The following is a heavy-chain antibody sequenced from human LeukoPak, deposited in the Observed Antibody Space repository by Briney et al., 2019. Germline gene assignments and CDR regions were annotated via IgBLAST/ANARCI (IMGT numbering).Heavy chain of an antibody. V-gene: IGHV3-53*01. CDR1: GFTVSSNY. Sequence: PGGSLRLSCAASGFTVSSNYMSWVRQAPGKGLEWVSVIYSGGSTYYADSVKGRFTISRDNSKNTLYLQMNSLRAEDTAVYYCARPCRWRQLVEKPFDYWGQGTLVTVSS. CDR3: ARPCRWRQLVEKPFDY. CDR2: IYSGGST. D-gene: IGHD6-13*01. J-gene: IGHJ4*02.